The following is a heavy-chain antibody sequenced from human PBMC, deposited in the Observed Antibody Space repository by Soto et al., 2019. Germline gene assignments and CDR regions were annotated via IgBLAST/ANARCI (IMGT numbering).Heavy chain of an antibody. Sequence: QVQLQESGPGLVKPSQTLSLTCTVSGGSISSGGYYWSWIRQHPGKGLEWIGYIYYSGSTYYNTSLMGRVTIAVDTSKNQCGLKLSSVTAADTAVYDCARECSSTGCDAVDIWCQGTIVTVSS. V-gene: IGHV4-31*03. CDR2: IYYSGST. J-gene: IGHJ3*02. CDR1: GGSISSGGYY. CDR3: ARECSSTGCDAVDI. D-gene: IGHD2-2*01.